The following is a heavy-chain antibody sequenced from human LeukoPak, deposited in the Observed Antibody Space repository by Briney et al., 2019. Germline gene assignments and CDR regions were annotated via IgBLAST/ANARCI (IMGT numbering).Heavy chain of an antibody. J-gene: IGHJ3*02. V-gene: IGHV3-7*01. CDR1: GFIFSSYW. CDR3: ARVLAVAGNALDI. Sequence: GGSLRLSCEASGFIFSSYWMSWVRQAPGKGLEWVANIKQDGSEKYYVDSVKGRFTISRDNAKNSVYLQVSSLRAEDTAVYYCARVLAVAGNALDIWGQGTMVTVSS. D-gene: IGHD6-19*01. CDR2: IKQDGSEK.